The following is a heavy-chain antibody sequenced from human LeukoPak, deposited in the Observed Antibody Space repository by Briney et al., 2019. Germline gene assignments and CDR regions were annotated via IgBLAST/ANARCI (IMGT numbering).Heavy chain of an antibody. CDR1: GGSISSYY. D-gene: IGHD3-16*01. V-gene: IGHV4-59*01. CDR2: IYYSGST. CDR3: ARDPGGWDAFDI. Sequence: PSETLFLTCTVSGGSISSYYWSWIRQPPGKGLEWIGYIYYSGSTNYNPSLKSRVTISVDTSKNQFSLKLSSVTAADTAVYYCARDPGGWDAFDIWGQGTMVTVSS. J-gene: IGHJ3*02.